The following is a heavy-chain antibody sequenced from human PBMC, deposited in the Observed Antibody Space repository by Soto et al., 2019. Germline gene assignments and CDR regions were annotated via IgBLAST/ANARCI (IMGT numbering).Heavy chain of an antibody. J-gene: IGHJ6*04. CDR1: GFTFSSYG. CDR3: AKDFWTRGTTGMVEV. D-gene: IGHD1-7*01. CDR2: ISYDGSNK. Sequence: GGSLTLSCASSGFTFSSYGMRWVRQAPGKGLEWVAVISYDGSNKYYADSVTCRFTISRDNSKNPLYLQMNSLRAEDTAVYYCAKDFWTRGTTGMVEVWAEGTTVTVSS. V-gene: IGHV3-30*18.